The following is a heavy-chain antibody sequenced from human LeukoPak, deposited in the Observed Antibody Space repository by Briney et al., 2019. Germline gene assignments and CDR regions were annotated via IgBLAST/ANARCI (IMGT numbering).Heavy chain of an antibody. Sequence: GGSLRLSCAASGFTFSSCAMHWVRQAPGKGLEYVSAISSNGGSTYYANSVKGRFTISRDNSKNTLYLQMGSLRAEDMAVYYCATDPYSSLQYYYYGMDVWGQGTTVTVSS. CDR1: GFTFSSCA. V-gene: IGHV3-64*01. D-gene: IGHD6-13*01. CDR3: ATDPYSSLQYYYYGMDV. CDR2: ISSNGGST. J-gene: IGHJ6*02.